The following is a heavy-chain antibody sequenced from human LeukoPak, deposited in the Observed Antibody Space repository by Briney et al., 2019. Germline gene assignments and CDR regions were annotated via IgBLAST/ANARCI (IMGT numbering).Heavy chain of an antibody. V-gene: IGHV4-4*07. CDR3: ARDASWNWYFEL. J-gene: IGHJ2*01. CDR1: GGSISNYY. Sequence: SETLSLTCTVSGGSISNYYWIWIRQPAGKGLEWIGRIYTSGSTNYNPSLKSRVTMSVDTSNNQVSLNLYSVTAADTAVYYCARDASWNWYFELWGRGTLVTVSS. CDR2: IYTSGST.